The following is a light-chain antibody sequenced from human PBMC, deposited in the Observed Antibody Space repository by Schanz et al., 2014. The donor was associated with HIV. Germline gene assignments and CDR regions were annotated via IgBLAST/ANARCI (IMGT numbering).Light chain of an antibody. CDR1: QSVSSN. Sequence: DIVMTQSPATLSVSPGERVTLSCRASQSVSSNLAWYQQKPGQAPSLLIYGASTRATGIPARFSGSGSGTEFTLTISSLQSEDFAVYYCQQYNNWPPAFGQGSKVEIK. J-gene: IGKJ1*01. V-gene: IGKV3-15*01. CDR3: QQYNNWPPA. CDR2: GAS.